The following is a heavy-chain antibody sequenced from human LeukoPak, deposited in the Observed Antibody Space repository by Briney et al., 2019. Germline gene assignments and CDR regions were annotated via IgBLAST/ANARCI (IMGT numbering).Heavy chain of an antibody. J-gene: IGHJ4*02. D-gene: IGHD3-22*01. CDR2: ISYDGSNK. CDR3: AKEEGRGYYDSSGYYRPPHFDY. CDR1: GFTFSSYG. Sequence: PGRSLRLSCAASGFTFSSYGMHWVRLAPGKGLEWVAVISYDGSNKYYADSVKGRFTISRDNSKNTLYLQMNSLRAEDTAVYYCAKEEGRGYYDSSGYYRPPHFDYWGQGTLVTVSS. V-gene: IGHV3-30*18.